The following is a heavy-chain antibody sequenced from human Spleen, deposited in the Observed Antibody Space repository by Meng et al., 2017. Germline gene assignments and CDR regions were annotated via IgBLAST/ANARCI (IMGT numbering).Heavy chain of an antibody. CDR1: GYNFPDYW. Sequence: VRLVRLGEEVKKPGASVKVSCKPSGYNFPDYWLHWVRRAPGQGLEWMGRIDPKSGDTHYAQRFQGRVTMTGDTSISTAYMELSGLRSDDTAMYYCARDEDISAAGKLFGDYWGQGTLVTVSS. CDR3: ARDEDISAAGKLFGDY. D-gene: IGHD6-13*01. V-gene: IGHV1-2*06. CDR2: IDPKSGDT. J-gene: IGHJ4*02.